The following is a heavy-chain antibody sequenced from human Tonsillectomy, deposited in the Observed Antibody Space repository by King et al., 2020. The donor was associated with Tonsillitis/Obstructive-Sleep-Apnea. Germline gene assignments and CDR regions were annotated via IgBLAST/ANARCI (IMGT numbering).Heavy chain of an antibody. CDR3: VYGSGSYYHAYYYYYYMDV. J-gene: IGHJ6*03. V-gene: IGHV1-69*09. CDR1: GGTFSSYA. CDR2: IIPILGVA. D-gene: IGHD3-10*01. Sequence: VQLVESGAEVKKPGSSMKVSCKASGGTFSSYALSWVRQAPGQGLEWMGRIIPILGVANYAQKFQGRVTINADKSTSTAYMGLSSLRAEDTAVYYCVYGSGSYYHAYYYYYYMDVWGKGTTVTVSS.